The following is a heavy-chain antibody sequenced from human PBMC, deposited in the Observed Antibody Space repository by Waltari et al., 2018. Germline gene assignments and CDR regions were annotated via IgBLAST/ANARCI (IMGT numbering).Heavy chain of an antibody. Sequence: QVQLVQSGAEVKKPGASVKVSCKASGYTFTSYYMHWVRQAPGQGLEWMGIINPSGGRTSYAQKFQGGVTMTRDTSTSTVYMELSSLRTEDTAVYYCARDHLEYSSSSVFDYWGQGTLVTVSS. V-gene: IGHV1-46*01. CDR2: INPSGGRT. CDR3: ARDHLEYSSSSVFDY. D-gene: IGHD6-6*01. J-gene: IGHJ4*02. CDR1: GYTFTSYY.